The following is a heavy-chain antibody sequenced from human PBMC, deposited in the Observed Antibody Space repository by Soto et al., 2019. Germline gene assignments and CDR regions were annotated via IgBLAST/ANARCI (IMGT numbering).Heavy chain of an antibody. D-gene: IGHD3-16*01. CDR1: GYSFTSYW. CDR2: IYPGDSDT. V-gene: IGHV5-51*01. Sequence: PGESLKISCKGSGYSFTSYWIGWVRQMPGKGLEWMGIIYPGDSDTRYSPSFQGQVTISADKSISTAYLQWSSLKASDTAMYYCARRRGTTEPTGGGDYYGMDVWGQGTTVTVSS. CDR3: ARRRGTTEPTGGGDYYGMDV. J-gene: IGHJ6*02.